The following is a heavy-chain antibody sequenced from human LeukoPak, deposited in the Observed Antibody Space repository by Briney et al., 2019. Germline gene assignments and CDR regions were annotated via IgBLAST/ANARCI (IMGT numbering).Heavy chain of an antibody. Sequence: GGSLRLSCAASGFTFSSYGKHWVRQAQGKGMDWVAFIRYDGSNKYYADSVKGPLTISRDNSKNTPYLQMSSLRAEDTAVYYCAKGAIMVRGVIIIDEFDYWGQGTLVTVSS. J-gene: IGHJ4*02. D-gene: IGHD3-10*01. V-gene: IGHV3-30*02. CDR1: GFTFSSYG. CDR2: IRYDGSNK. CDR3: AKGAIMVRGVIIIDEFDY.